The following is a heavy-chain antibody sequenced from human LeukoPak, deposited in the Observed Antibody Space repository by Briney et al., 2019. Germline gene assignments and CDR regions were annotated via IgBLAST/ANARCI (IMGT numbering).Heavy chain of an antibody. V-gene: IGHV1-58*02. D-gene: IGHD3-22*01. CDR1: GFTFTSSA. CDR2: IVVGSDNT. CDR3: VADPYYDASGPPRWFDP. J-gene: IGHJ5*02. Sequence: ASVKVSCKASGFTFTSSAMQWVRQVRGQRLEWIGWIVVGSDNTNYAQKFQERVTITRDMSTSTAYMELSSLRSDDTAVYFCVADPYYDASGPPRWFDPWGQGTLVTVSS.